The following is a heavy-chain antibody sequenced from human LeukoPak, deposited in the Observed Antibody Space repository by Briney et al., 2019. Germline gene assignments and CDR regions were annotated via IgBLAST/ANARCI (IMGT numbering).Heavy chain of an antibody. CDR2: IYYSGST. CDR1: GGSFSGYY. J-gene: IGHJ2*01. V-gene: IGHV4-31*11. CDR3: ARVLRSWYFDL. Sequence: SETLSLTCAVYGGSFSGYYWSWVRQHPQKGLEWIGTIYYSGSTYYNPSLKSRLTISVDTSKNHFSLNLNSVTAADTAVYHCARVLRSWYFDLWGRGTLVTVSS.